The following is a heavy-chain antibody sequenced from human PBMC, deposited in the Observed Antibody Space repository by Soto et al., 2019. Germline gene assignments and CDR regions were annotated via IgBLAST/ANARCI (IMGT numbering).Heavy chain of an antibody. J-gene: IGHJ4*02. CDR2: ISYDGSNK. V-gene: IGHV3-30-3*01. Sequence: GGYLRLSCAASGFTFSSYAMHWVRQAPGKGLEWVAVISYDGSNKYYADSVKGRFTISRDNSKNTLYLQMNSLRAEDTAVYYCARDRDFYDSSGLIGSVDYSGQGPLVSVSS. CDR3: ARDRDFYDSSGLIGSVDY. D-gene: IGHD3-22*01. CDR1: GFTFSSYA.